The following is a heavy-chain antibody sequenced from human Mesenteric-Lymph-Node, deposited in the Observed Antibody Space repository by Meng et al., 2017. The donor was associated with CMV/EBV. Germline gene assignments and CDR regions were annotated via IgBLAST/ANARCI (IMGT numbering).Heavy chain of an antibody. Sequence: GGSLRLSCAASGFTVNNNFLSWVRQAPGKGLEWVSVIYSGGDTYYADSVKGRFTISRDSSKNTLYLQMNSLRGEDTAVYYCARGGSYYDYYLGMDVWGQGTTVTVSS. V-gene: IGHV3-66*02. J-gene: IGHJ6*02. CDR2: IYSGGDT. D-gene: IGHD1-26*01. CDR1: GFTVNNNF. CDR3: ARGGSYYDYYLGMDV.